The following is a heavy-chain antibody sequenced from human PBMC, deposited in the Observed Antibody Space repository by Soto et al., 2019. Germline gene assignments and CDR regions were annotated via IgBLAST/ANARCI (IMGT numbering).Heavy chain of an antibody. CDR2: IYYSGST. J-gene: IGHJ4*02. CDR3: AGERVTHKRPLFY. D-gene: IGHD3-10*01. CDR1: GGSISSYY. Sequence: SETLSLTCTVSGGSISSYYWSWIRQPPGKGLEWIGYIYYSGSTNYNPSLKSRVTISVDTSKNQFSLKLSSVTAADTAVYYCAGERVTHKRPLFYWGQGTLVTVSS. V-gene: IGHV4-59*01.